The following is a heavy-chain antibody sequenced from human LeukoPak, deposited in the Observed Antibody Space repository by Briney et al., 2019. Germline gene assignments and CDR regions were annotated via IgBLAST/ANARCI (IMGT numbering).Heavy chain of an antibody. CDR2: INPNSGGT. CDR1: GYTFTGYY. V-gene: IGHV1-2*02. CDR3: AREGDIVVVPAANFDY. Sequence: ASVKVSCKASGYTFTGYYMHWVRQAPGQGLEWMRWINPNSGGTNYAQKFQGRVTMTRDTSISTAYMELSRLRSDGTAVYYCAREGDIVVVPAANFDYWGQGTLVTVSS. J-gene: IGHJ4*02. D-gene: IGHD2-2*01.